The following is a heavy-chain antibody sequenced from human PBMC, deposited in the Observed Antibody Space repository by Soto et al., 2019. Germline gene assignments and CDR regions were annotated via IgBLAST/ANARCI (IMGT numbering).Heavy chain of an antibody. V-gene: IGHV1-58*01. CDR3: AGRYCSGGSCYNYYGMDV. CDR1: GFTFSSSA. CDR2: IVVGSGKT. D-gene: IGHD2-15*01. Sequence: SVKVSCKASGFTFSSSAVQWVRQARGQRLEWIGWIVVGSGKTNYAQKFQERVTITRDMSTSTAYMELSSLRSEDTAVYYCAGRYCSGGSCYNYYGMDVWGQGTTVTVS. J-gene: IGHJ6*02.